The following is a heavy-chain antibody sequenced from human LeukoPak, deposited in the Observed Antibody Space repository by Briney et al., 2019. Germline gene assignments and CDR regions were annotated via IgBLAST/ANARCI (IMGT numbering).Heavy chain of an antibody. D-gene: IGHD3-22*01. V-gene: IGHV3-20*04. J-gene: IGHJ4*02. CDR2: VNWNGGNT. CDR3: ARNRVVSSGYPILYFDY. CDR1: GFTFDDDD. Sequence: GGSLRLSCAASGFTFDDDDMSWVRQIPGKGLEWVSSVNWNGGNTGYADSVKSRFTISRDNAKNSLYLQMNSLRVEDTAVCYCARNRVVSSGYPILYFDYWGQGTLVTVSS.